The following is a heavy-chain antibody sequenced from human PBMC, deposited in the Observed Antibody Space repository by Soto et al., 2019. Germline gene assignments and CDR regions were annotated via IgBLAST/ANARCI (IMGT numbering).Heavy chain of an antibody. CDR3: TTEGDPNWNYYYYGMDV. Sequence: EVQLVESGGGLVKPGGSLRLSCAASGFTFSNAWMNWVSQSPGKGLEWVGRIKSKTDGGTTDYAAPVKGRFTISRDDSKNTLYLQMNSLKTEDTAVYYCTTEGDPNWNYYYYGMDVWGQGTTVTVSS. V-gene: IGHV3-15*07. J-gene: IGHJ6*02. D-gene: IGHD1-1*01. CDR2: IKSKTDGGTT. CDR1: GFTFSNAW.